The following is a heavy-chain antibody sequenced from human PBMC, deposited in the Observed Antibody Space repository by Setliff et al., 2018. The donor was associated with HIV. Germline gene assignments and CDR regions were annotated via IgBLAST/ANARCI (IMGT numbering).Heavy chain of an antibody. Sequence: GASVKVSCKASGGTFSSYAISWVRQAPGQGLEWMGGIIPIFGTANYAQKFQGRVTITADESTSTAYMELSSLRSEDTAVYYCATGVGVGRYYYYYYMDVWGKGTTVTVSS. CDR3: ATGVGVGRYYYYYYMDV. CDR1: GGTFSSYA. D-gene: IGHD3-3*01. V-gene: IGHV1-69*13. CDR2: IIPIFGTA. J-gene: IGHJ6*03.